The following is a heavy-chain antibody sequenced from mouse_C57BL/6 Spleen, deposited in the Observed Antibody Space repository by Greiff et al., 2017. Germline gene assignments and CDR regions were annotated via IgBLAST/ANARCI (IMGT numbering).Heavy chain of an antibody. CDR2: IDPSDSYT. D-gene: IGHD1-1*01. Sequence: VQLQQPGAELVMPGASVKLSCKASGYTFTSYWMHWVKQRPGQGLEWIGEIDPSDSYTTSNQKFKGKSTLTVDKSSSTAYMQLSSLTSEDSAVYYCARRGSSYPYYAMDYWGQGASVTVSS. CDR1: GYTFTSYW. J-gene: IGHJ4*01. V-gene: IGHV1-69*01. CDR3: ARRGSSYPYYAMDY.